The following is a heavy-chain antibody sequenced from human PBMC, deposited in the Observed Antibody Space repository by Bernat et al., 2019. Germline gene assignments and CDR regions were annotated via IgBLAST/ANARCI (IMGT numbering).Heavy chain of an antibody. CDR3: ARSKAGSSGWSFDY. V-gene: IGHV3-33*01. CDR2: IWYDGSNK. CDR1: GFTFSSYG. Sequence: VQLVESGGGVVQPGRSLRLSCAASGFTFSSYGMHWVRQAPGKGLEWVAVIWYDGSNKYYADSVKGRFTISRDNSKNTLYLQMNSLRAEDTAVYYCARSKAGSSGWSFDYWGQGTLVTVSS. D-gene: IGHD6-19*01. J-gene: IGHJ4*02.